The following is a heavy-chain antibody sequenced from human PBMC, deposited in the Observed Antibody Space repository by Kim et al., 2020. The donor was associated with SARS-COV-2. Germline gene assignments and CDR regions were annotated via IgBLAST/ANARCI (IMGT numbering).Heavy chain of an antibody. CDR3: ARDLRGTSCYDH. V-gene: IGHV4-59*01. D-gene: IGHD2-2*01. Sequence: SYTTSLHSRVTISVDTSKNQFSLKLTSVTAADTAVYYCARDLRGTSCYDHWGQGVLVTVSS. J-gene: IGHJ4*02.